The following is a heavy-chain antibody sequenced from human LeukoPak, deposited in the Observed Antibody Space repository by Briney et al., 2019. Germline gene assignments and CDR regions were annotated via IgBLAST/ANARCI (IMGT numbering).Heavy chain of an antibody. D-gene: IGHD2-15*01. CDR1: GYTFTSYD. CDR3: ARAYSPPGNYYYYYYMDV. CDR2: ISAYNGNT. V-gene: IGHV1-18*01. Sequence: ASVKVSCKASGYTFTSYDISCVRQAPGQGLEWMGWISAYNGNTNYAQKLQGRVTMTTDTSTSTAYMELRSLRSDDTAVYYCARAYSPPGNYYYYYYMDVWGKGTTVTVSS. J-gene: IGHJ6*03.